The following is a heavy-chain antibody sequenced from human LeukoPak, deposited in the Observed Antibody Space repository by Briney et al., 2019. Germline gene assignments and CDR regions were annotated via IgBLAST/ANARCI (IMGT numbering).Heavy chain of an antibody. CDR1: GGSISSSNW. CDR2: IYHSGST. J-gene: IGHJ4*02. Sequence: PSETLSLTCAVSGGSISSSNWWSWVRQPPGKGLEWIGEIYHSGSTNYNPSLKSRVTISVDKSKNQFSLKLSSVTAADTAVYYCARVVFWSGYFNYFDYWGQGTLVTVSS. D-gene: IGHD3-3*01. CDR3: ARVVFWSGYFNYFDY. V-gene: IGHV4-4*02.